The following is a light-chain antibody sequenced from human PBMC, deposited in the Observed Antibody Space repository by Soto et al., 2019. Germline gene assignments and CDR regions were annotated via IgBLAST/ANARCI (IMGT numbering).Light chain of an antibody. J-gene: IGLJ3*02. Sequence: QSVLTQPPSVSGAPGQRVTISCTGSTSNIGAGYDVHWYQQLPGTAPKLVIYANSNRPSGVPDRFPGSKSGTSASLAITGHQAADEADYYCLSYDRSLFWVFGGGTKLTVL. CDR1: TSNIGAGYD. CDR3: LSYDRSLFWV. V-gene: IGLV1-40*01. CDR2: ANS.